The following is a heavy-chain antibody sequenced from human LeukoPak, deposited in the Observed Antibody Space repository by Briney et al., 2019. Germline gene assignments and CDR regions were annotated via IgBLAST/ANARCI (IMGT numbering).Heavy chain of an antibody. CDR3: ARALTRDALDL. V-gene: IGHV3-30*03. Sequence: PGRSLRLSCAASGFTFSSYGMHWVRQAPGKGLEWVAVISYDGSNKYYADSVKGRFTISRHNSKNTLYLQMNSLRAEDTAVYYCARALTRDALDLWGQGTMVTVSS. CDR1: GFTFSSYG. CDR2: ISYDGSNK. J-gene: IGHJ3*01.